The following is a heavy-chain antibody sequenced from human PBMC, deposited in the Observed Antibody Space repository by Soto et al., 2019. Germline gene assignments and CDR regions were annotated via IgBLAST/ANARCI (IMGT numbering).Heavy chain of an antibody. CDR3: ATSVNSAMAFAY. Sequence: QVQLVQSGAEVKKPGASVRVSCKASGYTFTHYYIHWVRQAPGQGLEWMGIINPNGGITTYAQKFRAGFSMTRDTSTSTVYLELSGLRSEDSAVYYCATSVNSAMAFAYWGQGTLVTVSS. CDR2: INPNGGIT. J-gene: IGHJ4*02. CDR1: GYTFTHYY. V-gene: IGHV1-46*01. D-gene: IGHD5-18*01.